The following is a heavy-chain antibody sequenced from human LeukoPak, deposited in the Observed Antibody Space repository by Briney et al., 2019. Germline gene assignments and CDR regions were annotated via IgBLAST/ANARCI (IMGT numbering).Heavy chain of an antibody. J-gene: IGHJ6*02. CDR1: GGSISNYY. V-gene: IGHV4-59*08. CDR2: IYYSGNT. CDR3: ARCSRGTSVGMDV. Sequence: PSETLSLTCSVSGGSISNYYWTWIRQPPGKGLEWIGYIYYSGNTNYNPSLKSRVTISLDMSKNQLSLKLTSVTAADTAVYYCARCSRGTSVGMDVWGQGTTVTVSS. D-gene: IGHD1-1*01.